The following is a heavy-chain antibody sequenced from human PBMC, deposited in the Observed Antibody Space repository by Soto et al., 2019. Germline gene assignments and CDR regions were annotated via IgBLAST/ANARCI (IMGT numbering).Heavy chain of an antibody. Sequence: LRLSCTASEFSFSSYAMHWIRQSPGKGLEWVAVISFNGNSLHYADSVKDRFTISRDNSKSTLYLQMNNMRTEDTAVYYCARTFDTITYYFDYWGQGTLVTVFS. CDR3: ARTFDTITYYFDY. D-gene: IGHD3-9*01. J-gene: IGHJ4*02. CDR1: EFSFSSYA. V-gene: IGHV3-30-3*01. CDR2: ISFNGNSL.